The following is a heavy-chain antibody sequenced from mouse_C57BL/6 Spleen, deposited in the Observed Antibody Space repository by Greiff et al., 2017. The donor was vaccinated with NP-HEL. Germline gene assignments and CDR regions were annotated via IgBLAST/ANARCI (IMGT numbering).Heavy chain of an antibody. CDR2: IDPSDSYT. J-gene: IGHJ4*01. CDR3: ASDYGSSYGAMDY. Sequence: QVQLKQPGAELVMPGASVKLSCKASGYTFTSYWMHWVKQRPGQGLEWIGEIDPSDSYTNYNQKFKGKSTLTVDKSSSTAYMQLSSLTSEDSAVYYCASDYGSSYGAMDYWGQGTSVTVSS. D-gene: IGHD1-1*01. CDR1: GYTFTSYW. V-gene: IGHV1-69*01.